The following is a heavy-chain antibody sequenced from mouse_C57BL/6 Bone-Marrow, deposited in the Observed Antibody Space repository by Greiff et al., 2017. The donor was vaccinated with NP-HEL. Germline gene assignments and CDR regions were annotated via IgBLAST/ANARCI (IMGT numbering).Heavy chain of an antibody. J-gene: IGHJ3*01. D-gene: IGHD2-3*01. CDR1: GFTFSDYY. CDR3: ARHYDGYPFAY. Sequence: DVKLVESGGGLVQPGGSLKLSCAASGFTFSDYYMYWVRQTPEKRLEWVAYISNGGGSTYYPDTVKGRFTISRDNAKNTLYLQMSRLKSEDTAMYYLARHYDGYPFAYWGQGTLVTVSA. CDR2: ISNGGGST. V-gene: IGHV5-12*01.